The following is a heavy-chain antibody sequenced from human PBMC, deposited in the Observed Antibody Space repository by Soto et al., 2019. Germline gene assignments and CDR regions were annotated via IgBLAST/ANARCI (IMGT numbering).Heavy chain of an antibody. J-gene: IGHJ6*02. Sequence: GDSLKISCKCSGYSFTVYWINWVRQMPGKGLEWMGRIDPSDSYTNYSPSFQGHVTISVDKSISTAYLQWSSLKASDTAMYYCARWGDYYERRGVSAHSSYGMDGWGQGNTVTV. CDR2: IDPSDSYT. CDR1: GYSFTVYW. D-gene: IGHD3-22*01. V-gene: IGHV5-10-1*01. CDR3: ARWGDYYERRGVSAHSSYGMDG.